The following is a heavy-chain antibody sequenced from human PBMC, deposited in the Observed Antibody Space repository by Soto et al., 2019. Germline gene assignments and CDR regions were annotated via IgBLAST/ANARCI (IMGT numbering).Heavy chain of an antibody. CDR3: AREDYDILTGYYIYYYGMDV. CDR2: ISSSSSYI. Sequence: GGSLRLSCAASGFTFSSYSMNWVRQAPGKGLEWVSSISSSSSYIYYADSVKGRFTISRDNAKNSLYLQMNSLGAEDTAVYYCAREDYDILTGYYIYYYGMDVWGQGTTVTVSS. V-gene: IGHV3-21*01. D-gene: IGHD3-9*01. CDR1: GFTFSSYS. J-gene: IGHJ6*02.